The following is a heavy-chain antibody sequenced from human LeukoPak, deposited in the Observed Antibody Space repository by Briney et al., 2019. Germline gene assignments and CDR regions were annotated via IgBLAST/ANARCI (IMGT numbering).Heavy chain of an antibody. J-gene: IGHJ6*03. CDR3: GGSSSPDSHMDA. CDR1: GGSFSGYY. D-gene: IGHD6-6*01. V-gene: IGHV4-34*01. Sequence: SETLSLTCAVYGGSFSGYYWSWIRQPPGKGLEWIGEINHSGSTNYNPSLKSRVTISVDTSKNQFSLKLSSVTAADPAVYYCGGSSSPDSHMDAWGKGATVTVSS. CDR2: INHSGST.